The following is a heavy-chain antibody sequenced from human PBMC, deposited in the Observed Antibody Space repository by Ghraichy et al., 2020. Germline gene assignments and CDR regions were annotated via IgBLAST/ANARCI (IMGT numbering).Heavy chain of an antibody. CDR3: ARLRAGGTTIFGVVYYFDY. Sequence: SETLSLTCTVSGGSISSSSYYWGWIRQPPGKGLEWIGSIYYSGSTYYNPSLKSRVTISVDTSKNQFSLKLSSVTAADTAVYYCARLRAGGTTIFGVVYYFDYWGQGTLVTVSS. J-gene: IGHJ4*02. CDR2: IYYSGST. D-gene: IGHD3-3*01. CDR1: GGSISSSSYY. V-gene: IGHV4-39*01.